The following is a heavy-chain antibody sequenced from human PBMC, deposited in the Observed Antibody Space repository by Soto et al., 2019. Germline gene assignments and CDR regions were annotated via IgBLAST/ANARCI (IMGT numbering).Heavy chain of an antibody. CDR3: ARADPDASVGY. CDR1: GGSMSSYY. J-gene: IGHJ4*01. V-gene: IGHV4-59*01. CDR2: ISYSGST. D-gene: IGHD2-15*01. Sequence: SETLSLTCTVSGGSMSSYYWTWLRQSPGRGREWIGYISYSGSTYYNPSLKSRVTISADTSKNQFSLRMNSMIAADTAGYYCARADPDASVGYWGKGTLVTVSS.